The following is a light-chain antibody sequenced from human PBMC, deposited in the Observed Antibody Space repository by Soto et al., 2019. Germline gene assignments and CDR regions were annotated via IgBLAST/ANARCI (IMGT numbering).Light chain of an antibody. V-gene: IGKV3-15*01. Sequence: ELVLTQSPGTLSLSVGQRATLSCRASQNIRSNYVAWYQQKPGQAPRLLIYGASTRATGIPARFSGSGSGTEFTLTISSLQSEDFAVYSCQQYNNWPLTFGGGTQVEI. J-gene: IGKJ4*01. CDR1: QNIRSN. CDR2: GAS. CDR3: QQYNNWPLT.